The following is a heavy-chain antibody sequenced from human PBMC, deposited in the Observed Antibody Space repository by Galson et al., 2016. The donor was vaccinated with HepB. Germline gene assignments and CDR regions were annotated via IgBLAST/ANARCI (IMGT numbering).Heavy chain of an antibody. CDR2: ISTSSCPI. J-gene: IGHJ4*02. Sequence: SLRLSCAASGITFNTYNMVWVRQAPGKGLEWVSYISTSSCPISYRDSVKGRFTISRDNTKNSLYLQLNSLRAEDTAVYYCARTIVAVPGANDYFDYWGQGTLGTVSS. CDR1: GITFNTYN. CDR3: ARTIVAVPGANDYFDY. V-gene: IGHV3-21*01. D-gene: IGHD2-2*01.